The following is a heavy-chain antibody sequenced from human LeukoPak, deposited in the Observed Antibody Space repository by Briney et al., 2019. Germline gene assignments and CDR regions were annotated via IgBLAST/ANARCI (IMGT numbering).Heavy chain of an antibody. V-gene: IGHV1-2*02. D-gene: IGHD4/OR15-4a*01. Sequence: ASVKVSCKASGYTFTGYYMHWVRQAPGQGLEWMGWINPNSGGTNYAQKFQGRVTMTRDTSISTAYMELSRLRSDDTAVYYCAGVSLGDYGDWFDPWGQGTLVTVSS. CDR1: GYTFTGYY. J-gene: IGHJ5*02. CDR2: INPNSGGT. CDR3: AGVSLGDYGDWFDP.